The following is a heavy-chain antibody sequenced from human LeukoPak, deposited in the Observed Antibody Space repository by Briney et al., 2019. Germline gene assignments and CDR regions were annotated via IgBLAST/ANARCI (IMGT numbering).Heavy chain of an antibody. CDR1: GFTFRNYG. V-gene: IGHV3-30*02. CDR3: AKDPGASVSGFHMDV. CDR2: IWSDGNNR. J-gene: IGHJ6*03. Sequence: PGGSLRLSCATSGFTFRNYGMYWVRQATGKGLEWVSFIWSDGNNRFYADSVKGRFTISRDNSKNMLYLQMDSLRPEDTAVYYCAKDPGASVSGFHMDVWGKGTTVIVSS. D-gene: IGHD2-8*02.